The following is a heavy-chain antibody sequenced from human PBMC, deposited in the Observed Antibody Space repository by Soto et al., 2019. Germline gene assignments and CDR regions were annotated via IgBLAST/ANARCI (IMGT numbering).Heavy chain of an antibody. CDR2: INSDGSST. Sequence: PGESLKISCAASGFSFSSYWMHWVRQAPGKGLVWVSRINSDGSSTNYADFVKGRFAISRDNAKNTLYLQMNSLRVEDTAVYYCSRVGGSTWHWGQGTLVTVSS. CDR3: SRVGGSTWH. J-gene: IGHJ4*02. CDR1: GFSFSSYW. V-gene: IGHV3-74*01. D-gene: IGHD1-26*01.